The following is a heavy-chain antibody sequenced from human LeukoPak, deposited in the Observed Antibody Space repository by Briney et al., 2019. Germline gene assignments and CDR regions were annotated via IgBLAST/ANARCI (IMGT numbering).Heavy chain of an antibody. J-gene: IGHJ3*02. CDR2: ITGSGGST. CDR1: GFTFSSYA. CDR3: AKGPNFWLTPIAFDI. V-gene: IGHV3-23*01. Sequence: AGGSLRLSCAASGFTFSSYAVSWVSQAPGKGLQWVSGITGSGGSTYYADSVKGRFTISRDNSKNTLYLQMSSLRAEDTAVYYCAKGPNFWLTPIAFDIWGQGTKVTVSS. D-gene: IGHD3-3*01.